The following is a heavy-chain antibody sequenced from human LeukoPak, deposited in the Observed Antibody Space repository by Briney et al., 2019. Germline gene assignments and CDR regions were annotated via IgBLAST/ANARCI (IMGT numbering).Heavy chain of an antibody. CDR2: IYYSGST. CDR1: GGSISSGGYY. CDR3: ARGNGLRWFGLGRTNWFDP. D-gene: IGHD3-10*01. J-gene: IGHJ5*02. Sequence: SQTLSLTCTVSGGSISSGGYYWSWIRQHPGKGLEWIGYIYYSGSTYYNPSLKSRVTISVDTSKNQFSLKLSSVTAADTAVHYCARGNGLRWFGLGRTNWFDPWGQGTLVTVSS. V-gene: IGHV4-31*03.